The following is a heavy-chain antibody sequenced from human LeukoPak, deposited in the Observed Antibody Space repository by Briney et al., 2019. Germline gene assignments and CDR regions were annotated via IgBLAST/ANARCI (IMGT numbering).Heavy chain of an antibody. CDR2: IYYSGST. CDR1: GGFISSSSYY. Sequence: SETLSLTCTISGGFISSSSYYWGWIRQPPGKGLEWTGDIYYSGSTYYNPALKSRVSMSIDTSKNQFSLELRSVAAADTALYYCARRRYYDSTGYLEWGQGTLVTVTS. J-gene: IGHJ1*01. V-gene: IGHV4-39*01. D-gene: IGHD3-22*01. CDR3: ARRRYYDSTGYLE.